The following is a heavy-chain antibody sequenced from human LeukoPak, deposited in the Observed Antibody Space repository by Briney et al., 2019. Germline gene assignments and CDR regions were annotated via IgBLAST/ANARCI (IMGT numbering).Heavy chain of an antibody. D-gene: IGHD3-10*01. J-gene: IGHJ4*02. CDR2: ISGSGGST. V-gene: IGHV3-23*01. Sequence: QPGGSLRLSCVASGFTFITYGMTWVRQTPGKGLEWVSDISGSGGSTYYADSVKGRFTISRDNSRSTLYLQMNSLRVDDTAVYYCARVERPGGSGSYNYWGQGTLVTVSS. CDR3: ARVERPGGSGSYNY. CDR1: GFTFITYG.